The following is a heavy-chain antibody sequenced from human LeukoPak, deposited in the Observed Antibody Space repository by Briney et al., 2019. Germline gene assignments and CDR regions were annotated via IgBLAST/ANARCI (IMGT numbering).Heavy chain of an antibody. CDR1: GFTFSSYG. Sequence: GGSLRLSCATSGFTFSSYGMNWVRQAPGKGLEWVSSISSSSSYIYYADSVKGRFTISRDNAKNSLYLQMNSLRAEDTAVYYCARTYSSSWYVEYYYYYYMDVWGKGTTVTVSS. V-gene: IGHV3-21*01. J-gene: IGHJ6*03. CDR2: ISSSSSYI. D-gene: IGHD6-13*01. CDR3: ARTYSSSWYVEYYYYYYMDV.